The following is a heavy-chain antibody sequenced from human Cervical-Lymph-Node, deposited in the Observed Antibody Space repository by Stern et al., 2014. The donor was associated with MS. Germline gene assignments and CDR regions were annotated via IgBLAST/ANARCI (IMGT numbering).Heavy chain of an antibody. V-gene: IGHV3-30*18. CDR2: VSFDGTNQ. CDR1: GFTFGTAG. Sequence: QMQLVQSGGGVVQPGRSLRLSCVGSGFTFGTAGMHWVRQAPGKGLEWVAAVSFDGTNQHYAESLKGRFTISRDNSKNTLYLQIDSLRVEDTAVYYCVKGTFAGSYFGDSWGQGTLVTVSS. J-gene: IGHJ4*02. CDR3: VKGTFAGSYFGDS. D-gene: IGHD2/OR15-2a*01.